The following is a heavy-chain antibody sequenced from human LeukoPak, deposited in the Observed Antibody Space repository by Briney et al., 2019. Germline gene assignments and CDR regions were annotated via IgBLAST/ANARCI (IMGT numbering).Heavy chain of an antibody. D-gene: IGHD1-26*01. J-gene: IGHJ5*02. CDR2: ISNSGST. Sequence: PSETLSLTCTVSGASISSYYWSWIRQPPGKGLEWIGYISNSGSTKYNPSLKSRVTISVDTSKNHFSLNLSSVTAADTAVYYCARGVGVIISWGQGTLVTVSS. CDR3: ARGVGVIIS. V-gene: IGHV4-59*01. CDR1: GASISSYY.